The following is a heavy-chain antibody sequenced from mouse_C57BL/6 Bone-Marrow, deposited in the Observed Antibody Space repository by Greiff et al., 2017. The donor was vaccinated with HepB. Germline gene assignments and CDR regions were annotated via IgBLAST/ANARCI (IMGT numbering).Heavy chain of an antibody. CDR3: ARMVTPDYYAMDY. CDR1: GFSLTSYG. V-gene: IGHV2-2*01. J-gene: IGHJ4*01. CDR2: IWSGGST. D-gene: IGHD2-2*01. Sequence: QVHVKQSGPGLVQPSQSLSITCTVSGFSLTSYGVHWVRQSPGKGLEWLGVIWSGGSTDYNAAFISRLSISKDNSKSQVFFKMNSLQADDTAIYYCARMVTPDYYAMDYWGQGTSVTVSS.